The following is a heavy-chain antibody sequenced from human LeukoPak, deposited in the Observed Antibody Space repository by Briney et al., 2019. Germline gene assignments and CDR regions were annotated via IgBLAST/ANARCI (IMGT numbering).Heavy chain of an antibody. Sequence: SVKVSCKASGGTFSSYAISWVRQAPGQGLEWMGGIIPIFGTANYAQKFQGRVTITADESTSAAYMELSSLRSEDTAVYYCARDRRGVYYYDSSGYNNWFDPWGQGTLVTVSS. CDR3: ARDRRGVYYYDSSGYNNWFDP. V-gene: IGHV1-69*13. D-gene: IGHD3-22*01. J-gene: IGHJ5*02. CDR2: IIPIFGTA. CDR1: GGTFSSYA.